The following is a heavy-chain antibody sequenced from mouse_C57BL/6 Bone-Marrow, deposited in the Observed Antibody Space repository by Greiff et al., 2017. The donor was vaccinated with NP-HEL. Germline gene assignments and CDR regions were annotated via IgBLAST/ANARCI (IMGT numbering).Heavy chain of an antibody. CDR3: ARGYDGYYFDY. CDR2: IYPGSGST. D-gene: IGHD1-1*01. Sequence: QVQLKQPGAELVKPGASVKMSCKASGYTFTCYWITWVKQRPGQGLEWIGDIYPGSGSTNYNEKFKSKATMTVDTSSSTAYMQLSSLTSEDSAVYYCARGYDGYYFDYWGQGTTLTVSS. CDR1: GYTFTCYW. V-gene: IGHV1-55*01. J-gene: IGHJ2*01.